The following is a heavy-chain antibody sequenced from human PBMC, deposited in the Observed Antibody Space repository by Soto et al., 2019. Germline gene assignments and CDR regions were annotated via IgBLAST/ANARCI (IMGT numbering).Heavy chain of an antibody. J-gene: IGHJ6*02. D-gene: IGHD5-18*01. V-gene: IGHV4-30-4*01. CDR1: GGTSSSGDYY. CDR2: IYYSGST. Sequence: SETLSLTCTFSGGTSSSGDYYWSWIRQPPGKGLEWIGYIYYSGSTYYNPSLKSRVTISVDTSKNQFSLKLSSVTAADTAVYYCARDLDTAMGDWYGMDVWGQGTTVTVSS. CDR3: ARDLDTAMGDWYGMDV.